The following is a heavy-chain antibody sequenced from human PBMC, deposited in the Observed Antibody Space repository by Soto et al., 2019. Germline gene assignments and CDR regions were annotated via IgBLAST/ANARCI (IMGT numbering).Heavy chain of an antibody. CDR2: ISAYNGNT. Sequence: ASVKVSCKASGYTFTSYGISWVRQAPGQGLEWMGWISAYNGNTNYAQKLQGRVTMTTDTSTSTACMELRSLRSDDTAVYYCARDQYYDFWSGYPNFDYSGQGTLVTVSS. J-gene: IGHJ4*02. V-gene: IGHV1-18*01. CDR3: ARDQYYDFWSGYPNFDY. CDR1: GYTFTSYG. D-gene: IGHD3-3*01.